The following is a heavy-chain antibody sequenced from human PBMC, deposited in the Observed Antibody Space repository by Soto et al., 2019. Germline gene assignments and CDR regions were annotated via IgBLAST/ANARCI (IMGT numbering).Heavy chain of an antibody. V-gene: IGHV1-18*04. Sequence: ASVKVSCKASGYTFTSYGISWVRQAPGQGLEWMGWISAYNGNTNYAQKLQGRVTMTTDTSTSTAYMELRSLRSDDTAVYYCARVRGSGGSSATRPFDPWGQGTLVTAPQ. D-gene: IGHD2-15*01. J-gene: IGHJ5*02. CDR2: ISAYNGNT. CDR1: GYTFTSYG. CDR3: ARVRGSGGSSATRPFDP.